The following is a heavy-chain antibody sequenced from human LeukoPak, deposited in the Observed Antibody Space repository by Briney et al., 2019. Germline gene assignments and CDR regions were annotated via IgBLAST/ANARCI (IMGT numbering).Heavy chain of an antibody. Sequence: ASVKVSCKASGYTFSGYYIHWVRQAPGQRLEWMGWINPNTGGTKYAQRFQDRVTMTRDTSISTAYMEVSRLRYDDTAVYYCARPLRVTMIRGAAFRASSDFDPWGQGTLVTVSS. CDR1: GYTFSGYY. V-gene: IGHV1-2*02. CDR3: ARPLRVTMIRGAAFRASSDFDP. D-gene: IGHD3-10*01. CDR2: INPNTGGT. J-gene: IGHJ5*02.